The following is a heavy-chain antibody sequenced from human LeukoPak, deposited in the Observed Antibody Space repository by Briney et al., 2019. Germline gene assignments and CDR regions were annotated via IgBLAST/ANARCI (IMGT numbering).Heavy chain of an antibody. CDR1: GFTFSSYA. CDR3: ARNEMGVVSYYDSSGPSHGLGY. Sequence: GGSLRLSCAASGFTFSSYAMHWVRQAPGKGLEWVAVISYDGSNKYYADSVKGRFTISRDNSKNTLYLQMNSLRAEDTAVYYCARNEMGVVSYYDSSGPSHGLGYWGQGTLVTVSS. CDR2: ISYDGSNK. V-gene: IGHV3-30-3*01. D-gene: IGHD3-22*01. J-gene: IGHJ4*02.